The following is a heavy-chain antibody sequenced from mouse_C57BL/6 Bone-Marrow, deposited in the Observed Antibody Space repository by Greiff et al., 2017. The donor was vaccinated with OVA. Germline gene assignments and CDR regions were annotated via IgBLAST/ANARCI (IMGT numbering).Heavy chain of an antibody. CDR1: GFTFSSYA. D-gene: IGHD2-3*01. CDR2: ISDGGSYT. CDR3: GRGDGYPWFAY. Sequence: EVQRVESGGGLVKPGGSLKLSCAASGFTFSSYAMSWVRQTPEKRLEWVATISDGGSYTYYPDNVKGRFTISRDNAKNNLYLQMRHLKSEDTAMYYCGRGDGYPWFAYWGQGTLVTVSA. J-gene: IGHJ3*01. V-gene: IGHV5-4*01.